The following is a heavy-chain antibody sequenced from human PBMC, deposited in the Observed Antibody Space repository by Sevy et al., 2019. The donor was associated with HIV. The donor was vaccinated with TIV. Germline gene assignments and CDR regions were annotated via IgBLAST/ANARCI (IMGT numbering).Heavy chain of an antibody. V-gene: IGHV4-30-4*01. CDR2: IYYSGTT. Sequence: SETLSLTCTVSGGSISSGDYYWTWIRQSPGKGLEWIGYIYYSGTTYYNPSLKSRVTITVDPSKNQYSLRLSSVTAAETAVYYCARYCISTRPHNWFDPWGQGTLVTVSS. J-gene: IGHJ5*02. CDR1: GGSISSGDYY. D-gene: IGHD2-2*01. CDR3: ARYCISTRPHNWFDP.